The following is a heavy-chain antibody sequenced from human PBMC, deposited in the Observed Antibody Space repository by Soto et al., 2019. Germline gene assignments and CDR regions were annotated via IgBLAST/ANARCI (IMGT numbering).Heavy chain of an antibody. Sequence: ASVKVSCKASGYTFTSYGISWVRQAPGQGLEWMGWISAYNGNTNYAQKLQGRVTMTTDTSTSTAYMELRSLRSDDTAVYYCASRPLGSYFLYYYYGMDVWGQGTTVTVSS. CDR1: GYTFTSYG. CDR3: ASRPLGSYFLYYYYGMDV. J-gene: IGHJ6*02. D-gene: IGHD1-26*01. CDR2: ISAYNGNT. V-gene: IGHV1-18*04.